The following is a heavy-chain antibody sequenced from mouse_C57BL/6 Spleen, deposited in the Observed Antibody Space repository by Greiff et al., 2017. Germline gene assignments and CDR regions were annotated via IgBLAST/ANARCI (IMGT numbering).Heavy chain of an antibody. Sequence: QVQLQQSGPGLVQPSQSLSITCTVSGFSLTSYGVHWVRQPPGKGLEWLGVIWSGGSTDYNAAFMSRLSITKDNSKSQVFFKMNSLQADDTAIYYCAKKGYDYDGGEEYAMDYWGQGTSVTVSS. V-gene: IGHV2-5*01. J-gene: IGHJ4*01. CDR1: GFSLTSYG. CDR3: AKKGYDYDGGEEYAMDY. D-gene: IGHD2-4*01. CDR2: IWSGGST.